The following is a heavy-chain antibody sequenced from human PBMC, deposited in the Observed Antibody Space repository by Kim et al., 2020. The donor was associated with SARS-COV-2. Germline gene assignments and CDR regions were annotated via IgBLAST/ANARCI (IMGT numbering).Heavy chain of an antibody. J-gene: IGHJ5*02. V-gene: IGHV3-11*06. CDR3: ARDRTLMITFGGPNWFDP. Sequence: KGRFTISRDNAKNSLYLQMNSLRAEDTAVYYCARDRTLMITFGGPNWFDPWGQGTLVTVSS. D-gene: IGHD3-16*01.